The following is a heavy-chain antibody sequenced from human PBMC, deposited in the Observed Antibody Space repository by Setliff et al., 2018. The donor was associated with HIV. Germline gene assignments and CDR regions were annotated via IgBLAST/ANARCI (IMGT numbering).Heavy chain of an antibody. CDR3: ARDLSPDLGYFDY. V-gene: IGHV4-59*11. Sequence: SETLSLTCTVSGGSISSHYWSWIRQPPGKGLEWIGHIYYSGSTDYSPSLKSRVTISVDTSKNQFSLKLSSVTAADTAVYYCARDLSPDLGYFDYWGQGTLVTVSS. J-gene: IGHJ4*02. CDR1: GGSISSHY. D-gene: IGHD7-27*01. CDR2: IYYSGST.